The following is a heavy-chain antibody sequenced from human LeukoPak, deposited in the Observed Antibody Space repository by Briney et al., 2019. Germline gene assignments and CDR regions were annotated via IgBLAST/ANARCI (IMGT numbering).Heavy chain of an antibody. D-gene: IGHD2/OR15-2a*01. V-gene: IGHV3-48*02. CDR2: ISSSSSTI. J-gene: IGHJ6*02. CDR1: GFTFSSYS. CDR3: AGQGPLSNYYYYGMDV. Sequence: GGSLRPSCAASGFTFSSYSMNWVRQAPGKGLEWVSYISSSSSTIYYADSVKGRFTISRDNAKNSLYLQMNSLRDEDTAVYYCAGQGPLSNYYYYGMDVWGQGTTVTVSS.